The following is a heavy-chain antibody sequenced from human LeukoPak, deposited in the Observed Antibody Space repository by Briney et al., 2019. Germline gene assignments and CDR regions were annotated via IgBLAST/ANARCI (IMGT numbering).Heavy chain of an antibody. J-gene: IGHJ5*02. V-gene: IGHV4-4*07. Sequence: SETLSLTCTVSGGSISSYYRSWIRQPAGKGLEWIGRIYTSGSTNYNPSLKSRVTMSVDTSKNQFSLKLSSVTAADTAVYYCARAGDSSSSNWFDPWGQGTLVTVSS. CDR3: ARAGDSSSSNWFDP. CDR2: IYTSGST. D-gene: IGHD6-6*01. CDR1: GGSISSYY.